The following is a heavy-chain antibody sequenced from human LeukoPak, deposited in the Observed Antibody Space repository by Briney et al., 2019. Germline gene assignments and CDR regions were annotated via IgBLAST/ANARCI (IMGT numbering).Heavy chain of an antibody. D-gene: IGHD6-13*01. CDR1: GFTFSSYA. V-gene: IGHV3-23*01. CDR2: ISGSGGST. CDR3: AKADRISIAAAATVY. J-gene: IGHJ4*02. Sequence: GGSLRLSCAASGFTFSSYAMSWVRQAPGKGLEWVAAISGSGGSTYYADSVKGRFTISRDNSKNTLYLQMNSLRAEDTAVYYCAKADRISIAAAATVYWGQGTLVTVSS.